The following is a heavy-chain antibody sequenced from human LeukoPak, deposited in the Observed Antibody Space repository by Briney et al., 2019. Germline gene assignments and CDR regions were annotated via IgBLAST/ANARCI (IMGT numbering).Heavy chain of an antibody. J-gene: IGHJ4*02. CDR3: AKDRSYSSGSVTDY. V-gene: IGHV3-30*02. Sequence: PGGSLRLSCAASGFTFSSYSMNWVRQAPGKGLEWVAFIRYDGSNKYYADSVKGRFTISRDNSKNTLYLQMNSLRAGDTAVYYCAKDRSYSSGSVTDYWGQGTLVTVSS. CDR2: IRYDGSNK. CDR1: GFTFSSYS. D-gene: IGHD3-22*01.